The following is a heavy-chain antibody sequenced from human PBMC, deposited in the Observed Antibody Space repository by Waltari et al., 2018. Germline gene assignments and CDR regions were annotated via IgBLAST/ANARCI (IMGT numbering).Heavy chain of an antibody. Sequence: EVQLVESGGGLVQPGGSLRLSCAASGFPFGDYDMYWVRQASEKGREWVGRSRSRRYSYSTEYAASVSGRFIISRDESENSIYLQMNSLKPEDTAFYYCARDLDGDSNLDYWGQGILVTVSS. D-gene: IGHD2-21*02. CDR2: SRSRRYSYST. CDR1: GFPFGDYD. V-gene: IGHV3-72*01. CDR3: ARDLDGDSNLDY. J-gene: IGHJ4*02.